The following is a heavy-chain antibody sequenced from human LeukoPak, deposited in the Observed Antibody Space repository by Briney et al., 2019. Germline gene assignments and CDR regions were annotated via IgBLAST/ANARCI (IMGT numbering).Heavy chain of an antibody. Sequence: GGSLRPSCAASGFTVSSNYMSWVRQAPGKGLEWVSVIYSGGSTYYADSVKGRFTISRDNSKNTLYLQMNSLRAEDTAVYYCARDGSYYGHYFDYWGQGTLVTVSS. V-gene: IGHV3-66*01. CDR1: GFTVSSNY. CDR2: IYSGGST. D-gene: IGHD1-26*01. CDR3: ARDGSYYGHYFDY. J-gene: IGHJ4*02.